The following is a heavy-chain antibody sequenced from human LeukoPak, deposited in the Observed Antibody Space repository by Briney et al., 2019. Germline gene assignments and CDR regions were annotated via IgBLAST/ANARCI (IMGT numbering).Heavy chain of an antibody. V-gene: IGHV3-66*02. J-gene: IGHJ4*02. D-gene: IGHD6-19*01. CDR1: GFTVSSNY. Sequence: GGSLRLSCAASGFTVSSNYMSWVRQAPGKGLEWVSVIYSGGSTYYADSVKGRFTISRDNYKNTLYLQMNSLRAEDTAVYYCAKDPWTAVAANYFDYWGQGTLVTVSS. CDR2: IYSGGST. CDR3: AKDPWTAVAANYFDY.